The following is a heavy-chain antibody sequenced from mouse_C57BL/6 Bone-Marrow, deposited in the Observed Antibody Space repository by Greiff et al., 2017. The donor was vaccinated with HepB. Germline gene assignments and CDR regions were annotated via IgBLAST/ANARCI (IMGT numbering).Heavy chain of an antibody. D-gene: IGHD1-1*01. Sequence: VQLQQSGPELVKPGASVKISCKASGYAFSSSWMNWVKQRPGKGLEWIGRIYPGDGDTNYNGKFKGKATLTADKSSSTAYMQLISLTSEDSAVYFCANYYYGSSYGFAYWGQGTLVTVSA. V-gene: IGHV1-82*01. CDR1: GYAFSSSW. CDR3: ANYYYGSSYGFAY. CDR2: IYPGDGDT. J-gene: IGHJ3*01.